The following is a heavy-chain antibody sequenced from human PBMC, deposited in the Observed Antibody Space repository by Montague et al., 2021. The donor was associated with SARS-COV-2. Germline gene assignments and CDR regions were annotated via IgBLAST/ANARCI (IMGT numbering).Heavy chain of an antibody. CDR3: ARSAWHNWYFDI. CDR1: GDSISRNSYY. CDR2: MPYSGST. J-gene: IGHJ2*01. V-gene: IGHV4-39*01. Sequence: SETLSLTCTVSGDSISRNSYYWGWIRQHPGKGLEWIGSMPYSGSTYHNPSLKSRVSISVDTSKNQFSLKLSSMTAADTAVYYCARSAWHNWYFDIWGRGTLVTVSS.